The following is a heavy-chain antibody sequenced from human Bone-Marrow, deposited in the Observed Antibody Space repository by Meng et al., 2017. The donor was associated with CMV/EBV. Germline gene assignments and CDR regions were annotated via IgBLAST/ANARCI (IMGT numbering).Heavy chain of an antibody. D-gene: IGHD2-2*01. CDR3: AKDRGQYQLLWDDAFDI. CDR2: IYPGDSDT. V-gene: IGHV5-51*01. Sequence: GESLKISCKGSGYSFTSYWIGWVRQMPGKGLEWMGIIYPGDSDTRYSPSFQGQVTISADKSISTAYLQWSSLKASDTAMYYCAKDRGQYQLLWDDAFDIWGQGTMVNVSS. J-gene: IGHJ3*02. CDR1: GYSFTSYW.